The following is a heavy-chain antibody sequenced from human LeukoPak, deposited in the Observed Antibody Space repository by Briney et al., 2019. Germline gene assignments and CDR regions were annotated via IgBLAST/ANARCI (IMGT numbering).Heavy chain of an antibody. V-gene: IGHV4-34*01. CDR3: ARDKGSSWPNDAFDI. Sequence: SETLSLTCDVYGGSFSGHYWSWIRQFPGKGLEWIGEINHSGSTNYNPSLKSRVTISVDTSKNQFSLKLRSVTAADTAVYYCARDKGSSWPNDAFDIWGQGTMVTVSS. CDR2: INHSGST. J-gene: IGHJ3*02. D-gene: IGHD6-13*01. CDR1: GGSFSGHY.